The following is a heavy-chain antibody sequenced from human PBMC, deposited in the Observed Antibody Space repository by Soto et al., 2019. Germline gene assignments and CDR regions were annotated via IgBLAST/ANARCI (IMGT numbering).Heavy chain of an antibody. CDR2: KSYDGNKK. Sequence: LGGSLRLSCVASGFIFSDYTMNWVRQAPGKGLEWVAVKSYDGNKKDYADSVKGRFTISRDDSNNTLHLQMHSLRVEDTGVYYCVREGSYGPYNWFDPWGRGTLVTVSS. CDR3: VREGSYGPYNWFDP. D-gene: IGHD5-18*01. J-gene: IGHJ5*02. V-gene: IGHV3-30-3*01. CDR1: GFIFSDYT.